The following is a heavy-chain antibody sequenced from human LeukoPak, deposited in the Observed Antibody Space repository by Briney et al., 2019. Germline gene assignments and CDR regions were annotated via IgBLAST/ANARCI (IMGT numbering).Heavy chain of an antibody. J-gene: IGHJ4*02. CDR2: IIPILGIA. D-gene: IGHD2-15*01. V-gene: IGHV1-69*04. CDR3: ARDRLSVVAATQLDY. Sequence: ASVKVSCKASGGTFSSYAISWVRQAPGQRLEWMGRIIPILGIADYAQKFQGRVTITADKSTSTAYMELSSLRSEDTAVYYCARDRLSVVAATQLDYWGQGTLVTVSS. CDR1: GGTFSSYA.